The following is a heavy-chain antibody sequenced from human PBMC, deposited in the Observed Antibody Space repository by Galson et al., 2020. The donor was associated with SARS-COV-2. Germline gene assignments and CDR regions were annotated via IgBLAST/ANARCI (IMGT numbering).Heavy chain of an antibody. V-gene: IGHV4-30-4*07. CDR3: ARGWVTLSEIEY. D-gene: IGHD5-18*01. Sequence: SETLSLTCAVSGGSVRSGGYSWSWIRPPPGKGLEWIGYMYDSGSPHYNPSLKSRVSISGDTTKNQFSLRLSSVTAADTAVYYCARGWVTLSEIEYWGQGTLITVSS. CDR2: MYDSGSP. CDR1: GGSVRSGGYS. J-gene: IGHJ4*02.